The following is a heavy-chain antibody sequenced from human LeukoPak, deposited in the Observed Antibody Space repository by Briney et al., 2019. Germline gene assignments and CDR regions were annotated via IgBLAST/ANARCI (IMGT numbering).Heavy chain of an antibody. V-gene: IGHV3-30*02. CDR3: AKDSAFYYIDV. Sequence: GGSLRLSCTASGFTFSNYGMHWVRQAPGKGLEWVAFIRYNGNNQYYADSVKGRFTISRDNSKNTLYLQMNSLKGDDTAVYYCAKDSAFYYIDVWGKGTTVIISS. D-gene: IGHD3-10*01. J-gene: IGHJ6*03. CDR2: IRYNGNNQ. CDR1: GFTFSNYG.